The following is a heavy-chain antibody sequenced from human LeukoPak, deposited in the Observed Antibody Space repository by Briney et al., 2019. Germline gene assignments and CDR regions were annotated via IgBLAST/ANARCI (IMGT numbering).Heavy chain of an antibody. D-gene: IGHD2-2*01. CDR1: GFTFSNYW. CDR3: ARVLYGSRVNVIDS. Sequence: GGSLRLSCAASGFTFSNYWINWVRQAPGKGLEWVANMNEYGSEKYYVDSVRGRFTISRDNAENSLFLHMNSLRVADTAVYRCARVLYGSRVNVIDSWGPGTLVTVSS. CDR2: MNEYGSEK. V-gene: IGHV3-7*01. J-gene: IGHJ4*02.